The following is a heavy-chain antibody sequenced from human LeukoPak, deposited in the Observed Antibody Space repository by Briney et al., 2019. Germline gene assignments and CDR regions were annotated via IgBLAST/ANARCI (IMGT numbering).Heavy chain of an antibody. J-gene: IGHJ3*02. D-gene: IGHD6-13*01. CDR1: GYTFTSYD. V-gene: IGHV1-8*01. Sequence: ASVKVSCKASGYTFTSYDINWVRQATGQGREWMGWMNPNSGNTGYAQKFQGRVTMTRNTSISTAYMELSSLRSEDTAVHYCARGSAAVDYGAFDIWGQGTMVTVSS. CDR2: MNPNSGNT. CDR3: ARGSAAVDYGAFDI.